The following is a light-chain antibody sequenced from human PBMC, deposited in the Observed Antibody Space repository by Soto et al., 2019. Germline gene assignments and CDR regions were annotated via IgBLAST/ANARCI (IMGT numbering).Light chain of an antibody. CDR1: QSVSSN. Sequence: EIVMTQSPATLSVSPGERATLSCGASQSVSSNLAWYQQKPGQAPRLLIYGASTGATGIPARFSGSGSGTEFTLTISSLQSEDFAVYYCQQYNNWPPTFGGGTKVDIK. J-gene: IGKJ4*01. CDR2: GAS. V-gene: IGKV3-15*01. CDR3: QQYNNWPPT.